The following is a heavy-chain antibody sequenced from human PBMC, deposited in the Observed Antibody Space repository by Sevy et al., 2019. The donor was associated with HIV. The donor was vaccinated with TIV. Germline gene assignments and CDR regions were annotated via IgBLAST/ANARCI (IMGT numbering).Heavy chain of an antibody. CDR3: ARVGWDYYDSSGYSGDAFDI. J-gene: IGHJ3*02. CDR2: IIPIFGTA. V-gene: IGHV1-69*06. Sequence: ASVKVSCKASGGTFSSYAISWVRQAPGQGLEWMGGIIPIFGTANYAQKFQGRVTITADKYTSTAYMELSSLSSEKTGVYYWARVGWDYYDSSGYSGDAFDIWAQGTMVTVSS. CDR1: GGTFSSYA. D-gene: IGHD3-22*01.